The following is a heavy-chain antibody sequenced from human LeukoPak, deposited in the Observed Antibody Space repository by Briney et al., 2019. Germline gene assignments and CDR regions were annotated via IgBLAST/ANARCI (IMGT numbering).Heavy chain of an antibody. D-gene: IGHD2-8*01. CDR1: GGSLRSYY. J-gene: IGHJ4*02. CDR2: IYYSGST. V-gene: IGHV4-59*01. CDR3: ARANGGLDY. Sequence: PSETLSLTCTVSGGSLRSYYWSWIRQPPGKGLEWIGYIYYSGSTNYNPSLKRRATISVDTSKNQFSLKLSSVTAADTAVYYCARANGGLDYWGQGTLVTVSS.